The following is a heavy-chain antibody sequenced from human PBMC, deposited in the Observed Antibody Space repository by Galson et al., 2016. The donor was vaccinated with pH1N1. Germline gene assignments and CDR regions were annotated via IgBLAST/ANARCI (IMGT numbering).Heavy chain of an antibody. J-gene: IGHJ6*02. Sequence: TLSLTCAVSGGSFGSDGNYWSWIRQRPGRGLEWIGYIHNSRTTSYNPSLKSRLSISLDTSKNQFSLKLTSVTAADTAVYYCARGDFVVGEGWYNGLDVWGQGTPVSVSS. CDR3: ARGDFVVGEGWYNGLDV. D-gene: IGHD2-15*01. CDR1: GGSFGSDGNY. CDR2: IHNSRTT. V-gene: IGHV4-31*11.